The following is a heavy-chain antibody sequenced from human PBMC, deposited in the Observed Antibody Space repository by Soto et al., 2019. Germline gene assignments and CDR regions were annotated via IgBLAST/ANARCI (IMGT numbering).Heavy chain of an antibody. J-gene: IGHJ1*01. V-gene: IGHV1-3*01. CDR3: ARDSLIFYYYDSSGYYPGYLPH. CDR1: RDSFKSYA. CDR2: INAGNGNT. Sequence: CEACRDSFKSYAVHWVCQDTGKRLEWMGWINAGNGNTKYSQKFQGRVTITRDTSASTAYMELSSLRSEDTAVYYCARDSLIFYYYDSSGYYPGYLPHWGHGTLVTVSS. D-gene: IGHD3-22*01.